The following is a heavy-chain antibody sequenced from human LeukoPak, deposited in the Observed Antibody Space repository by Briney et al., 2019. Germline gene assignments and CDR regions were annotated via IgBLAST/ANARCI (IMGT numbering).Heavy chain of an antibody. D-gene: IGHD1-1*01. CDR1: GFTFSNYG. CDR3: ARSGWNALDY. J-gene: IGHJ4*01. Sequence: GGSLRLSCAASGFTFSNYGMCWVRQAPGKGLVWVSRINSDGSSTTYADSVKGRFTISRDNAKNTLYLQMTSLRAEDTAVYYCARSGWNALDYWGQGTLVTVSS. CDR2: INSDGSST. V-gene: IGHV3-74*01.